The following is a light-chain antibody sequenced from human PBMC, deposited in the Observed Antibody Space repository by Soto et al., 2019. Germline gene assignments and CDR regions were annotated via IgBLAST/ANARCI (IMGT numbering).Light chain of an antibody. CDR1: QSVSSSY. Sequence: EIVLTQSPGTLSLSPGERATLSCRASQSVSSSYLAWYQQKPGQAPRLLIYGASSRATVIPDRFSGSGSGTDFTLTLSRLEPEDFAVYYCQQYGSSPLTFGGGTKVEIK. V-gene: IGKV3-20*01. J-gene: IGKJ4*01. CDR3: QQYGSSPLT. CDR2: GAS.